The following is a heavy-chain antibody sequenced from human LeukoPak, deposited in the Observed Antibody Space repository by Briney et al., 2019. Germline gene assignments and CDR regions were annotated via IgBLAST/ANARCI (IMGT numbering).Heavy chain of an antibody. Sequence: SVKVSCKASGGTFSSYAISWVRQAPGQGLEWMGGIIPIFGTANYAQKFQGRVAITADECTSTAYMELSSLRSEDTAVYYCARGGYCSGGSCYDPSGYWGQGTLVTVSS. CDR2: IIPIFGTA. J-gene: IGHJ4*02. CDR3: ARGGYCSGGSCYDPSGY. CDR1: GGTFSSYA. D-gene: IGHD2-15*01. V-gene: IGHV1-69*01.